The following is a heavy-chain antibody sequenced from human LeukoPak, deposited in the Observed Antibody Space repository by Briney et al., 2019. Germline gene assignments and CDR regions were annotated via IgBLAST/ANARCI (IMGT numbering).Heavy chain of an antibody. CDR3: ARVQRGYSYALDY. J-gene: IGHJ4*02. V-gene: IGHV3-74*01. D-gene: IGHD5-18*01. Sequence: GGSLRLSCAASGFTFSSFWMHWVRQAPGKGLVWVSHTNSDGSTTDYADSVRGRFTISRDNAKNTLFLQMNSLRAEDTAVYYCARVQRGYSYALDYWGQGTLVTVSS. CDR2: TNSDGSTT. CDR1: GFTFSSFW.